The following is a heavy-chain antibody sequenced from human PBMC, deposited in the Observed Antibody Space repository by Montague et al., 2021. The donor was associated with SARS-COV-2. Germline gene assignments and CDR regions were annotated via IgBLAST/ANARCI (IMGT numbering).Heavy chain of an antibody. J-gene: IGHJ6*02. Sequence: SETLSLTCAVYGGSFSGYYLNWIRQPPGKGLEWIGEINHSGSTNXNPSLKSRVTIAVDTSKNQVSLKLTSVTAADTAVFYCARSTVTNSPFGFSNKLRSRYNGRDVWGQGTTVTVSS. CDR2: INHSGST. D-gene: IGHD4-17*01. CDR1: GGSFSGYY. CDR3: ARSTVTNSPFGFSNKLRSRYNGRDV. V-gene: IGHV4-34*01.